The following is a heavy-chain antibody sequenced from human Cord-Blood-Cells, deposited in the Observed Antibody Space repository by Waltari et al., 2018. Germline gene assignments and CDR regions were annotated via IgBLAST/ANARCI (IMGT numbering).Heavy chain of an antibody. CDR3: ATHIVVVTASPNWFDP. CDR2: IYYSGGT. CDR1: GGSISSSSYY. D-gene: IGHD2-21*02. Sequence: QLQLQESGPGLVKPSETLSLTCTVSGGSISSSSYYWGWIRQPPGKGLEWIGSIYYSGGTYCNPSLKSRVTISVDTSKNQFSLKLSSVTAADTAVYYCATHIVVVTASPNWFDPWGQGTLVTVSS. V-gene: IGHV4-39*07. J-gene: IGHJ5*02.